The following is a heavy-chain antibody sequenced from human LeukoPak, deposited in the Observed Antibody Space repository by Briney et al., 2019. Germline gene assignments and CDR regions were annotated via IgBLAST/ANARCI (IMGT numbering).Heavy chain of an antibody. D-gene: IGHD1-26*01. V-gene: IGHV5-51*01. CDR3: ARLRVVGASRYFDY. J-gene: IGHJ4*02. CDR2: IYPGDSDT. CDR1: GDRFISHW. Sequence: GESLKISCIGSGDRFISHWIGWVRQVPGKGMEWMGIIYPGDSDTRYSPAFEGQVTMSVDKSISTAYLQWSSLKASDTAMYYCARLRVVGASRYFDYWGQGTLVTVSS.